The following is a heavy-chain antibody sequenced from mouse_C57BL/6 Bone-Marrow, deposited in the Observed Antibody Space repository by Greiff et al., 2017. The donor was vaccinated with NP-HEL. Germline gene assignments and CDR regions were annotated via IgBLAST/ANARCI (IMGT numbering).Heavy chain of an antibody. V-gene: IGHV1-69*01. CDR1: GYTFTSYW. CDR2: IDPSDSYT. CDR3: ARAAYDYGDYAMDY. D-gene: IGHD2-4*01. Sequence: QVQLQQPGAELVMPGASVKLSCKASGYTFTSYWMHWVKQRPGQGLEWIGEIDPSDSYTNYNQKFKGKSTLTVDKSSSTAYMQLSSLTSEDSAVYYCARAAYDYGDYAMDYWGLGTSVTVSS. J-gene: IGHJ4*01.